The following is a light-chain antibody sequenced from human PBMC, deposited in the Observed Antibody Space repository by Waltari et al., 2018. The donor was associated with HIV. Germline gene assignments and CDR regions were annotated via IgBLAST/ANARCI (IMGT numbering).Light chain of an antibody. V-gene: IGLV1-51*01. Sequence: QSVLTQPPSVSAAPGQKVPISCSRSSPNIGNNYVSWYQQLPGTAPKLLIYDNNKRPSGIPDRFSGSKSGTSATLGITGLKTGDEADYYCGTWDSSLSAGRDWVFGGGTKLTVL. J-gene: IGLJ3*02. CDR3: GTWDSSLSAGRDWV. CDR2: DNN. CDR1: SPNIGNNY.